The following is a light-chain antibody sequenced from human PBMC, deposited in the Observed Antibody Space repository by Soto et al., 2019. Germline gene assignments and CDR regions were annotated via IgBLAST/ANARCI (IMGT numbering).Light chain of an antibody. Sequence: QPVLTQPPSASGTPGQRVNISCSGGSSNIGLNYVYWYQQLPGTAPKLLIYKTGERPSGVPDRFSGSKSGTSASLAISGLRSEDEAEYYCSVWDNSLSCRVFGEGTKLTVL. CDR2: KTG. V-gene: IGLV1-47*01. CDR1: SSNIGLNY. J-gene: IGLJ3*02. CDR3: SVWDNSLSCRV.